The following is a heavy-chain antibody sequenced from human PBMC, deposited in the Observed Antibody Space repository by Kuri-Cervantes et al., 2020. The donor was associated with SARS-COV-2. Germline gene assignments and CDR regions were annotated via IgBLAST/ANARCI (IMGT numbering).Heavy chain of an antibody. Sequence: SVKVSCKASGGTFSSYAISWVRQAPGQGLEWMGRIIPIFGTANYALKFQGRVTITADESTSTAYMELSSLRSEDTAVYYCARSVCSGGSCRLKGGPYYFDYWGQRTLVTVSS. J-gene: IGHJ4*02. CDR2: IIPIFGTA. CDR1: GGTFSSYA. D-gene: IGHD2-15*01. CDR3: ARSVCSGGSCRLKGGPYYFDY. V-gene: IGHV1-69*13.